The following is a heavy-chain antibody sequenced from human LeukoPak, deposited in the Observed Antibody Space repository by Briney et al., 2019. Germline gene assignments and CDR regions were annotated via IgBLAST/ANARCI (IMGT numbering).Heavy chain of an antibody. CDR1: GVTVSRGY. Sequence: PGGSLRLSCAASGVTVSRGYMSWGRPAPGKGLEWVSVIYSDGKTYYADSVKGRFTISRHNSKNTLFLQMDSLRTEDTAFYYCANRMTFGGQGTLVTVSS. J-gene: IGHJ4*02. CDR3: ANRMTF. V-gene: IGHV3-53*04. D-gene: IGHD1-14*01. CDR2: IYSDGKT.